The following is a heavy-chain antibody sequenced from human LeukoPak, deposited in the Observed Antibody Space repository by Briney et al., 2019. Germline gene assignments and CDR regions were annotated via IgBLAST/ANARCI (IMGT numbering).Heavy chain of an antibody. Sequence: PGGSLRLSCAASGLTFSSYAMSWVPQAPGKGREWVSAISGSGGSTYYTDSVKGRFTISRDNSKNTLYLQMNSLRAEDTAVYYCAKAYDYGEHWGQGTLVTVSS. CDR2: ISGSGGST. V-gene: IGHV3-23*01. J-gene: IGHJ4*02. CDR3: AKAYDYGEH. CDR1: GLTFSSYA. D-gene: IGHD4-17*01.